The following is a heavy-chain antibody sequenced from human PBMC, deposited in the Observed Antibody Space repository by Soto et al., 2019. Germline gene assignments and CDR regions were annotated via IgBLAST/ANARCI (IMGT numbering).Heavy chain of an antibody. CDR1: GGSFSGYY. Sequence: SETLSLTCAVYGGSFSGYYWSWIRQPPGKGLEWIGEINHSGSTNYNPSLKSRVTISVDTSKNQFSLKLSSVTAADTAVYYCARGRREAAAGTMERESGWFDPWGQGTLVTVSS. J-gene: IGHJ5*02. D-gene: IGHD6-13*01. V-gene: IGHV4-34*01. CDR3: ARGRREAAAGTMERESGWFDP. CDR2: INHSGST.